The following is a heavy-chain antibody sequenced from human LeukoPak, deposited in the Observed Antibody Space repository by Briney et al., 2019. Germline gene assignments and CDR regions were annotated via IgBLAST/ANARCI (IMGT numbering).Heavy chain of an antibody. Sequence: SVKVSCKASGGTFSSYAISWVRQAPGEGLEWMGRIIPILGIANYAQKFQGRVTITADKSTSTAYMELSSLRSEDTAVYYCAGDMVEMATMFDYWGQGTLVTVSS. CDR2: IIPILGIA. V-gene: IGHV1-69*04. CDR1: GGTFSSYA. D-gene: IGHD5-24*01. J-gene: IGHJ4*02. CDR3: AGDMVEMATMFDY.